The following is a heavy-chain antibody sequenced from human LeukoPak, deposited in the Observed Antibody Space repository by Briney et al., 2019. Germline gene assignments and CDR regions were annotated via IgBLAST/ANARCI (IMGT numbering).Heavy chain of an antibody. CDR2: ISYDGSNK. D-gene: IGHD3-22*01. V-gene: IGHV3-30*04. J-gene: IGHJ4*02. CDR3: ARERWLLEYYFDY. Sequence: GGSLRLSCAASGFTFSSYAMHRVRQAPGKGLEWVAVISYDGSNKYYADSVKGRFTISRDNSKNTLYLQMNSLRAEDTAVYYCARERWLLEYYFDYWGQGTLVTVSS. CDR1: GFTFSSYA.